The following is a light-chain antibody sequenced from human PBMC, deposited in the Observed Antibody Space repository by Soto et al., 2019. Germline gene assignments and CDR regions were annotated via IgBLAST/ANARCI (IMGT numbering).Light chain of an antibody. CDR1: QGIGSA. CDR2: DAS. J-gene: IGKJ4*01. CDR3: QQFNV. Sequence: AIQLTQSPSSLSASVGDRVTITCRASQGIGSALAWYQQKPGKAPKLLIYDASSLESGVPSRFSGSGSGTDFTRTISSLQPEDFATYYFQQFNVFGGGTKVDIK. V-gene: IGKV1-13*02.